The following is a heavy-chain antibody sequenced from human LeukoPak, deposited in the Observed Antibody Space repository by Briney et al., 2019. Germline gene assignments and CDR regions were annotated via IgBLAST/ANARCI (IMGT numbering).Heavy chain of an antibody. J-gene: IGHJ6*02. D-gene: IGHD3-22*01. CDR2: IYYSGNT. Sequence: SETLSLPCTVSGDSISSYYWSWLRQPPGEALVGLGYIYYSGNTNYNPTLKSRVTISVDTSKNQFSLKLSSVTAADTAVYYCARSYYYDSSGYSYYYYYGMDVWGQGTTVTVS. V-gene: IGHV4-59*13. CDR1: GDSISSYY. CDR3: ARSYYYDSSGYSYYYYYGMDV.